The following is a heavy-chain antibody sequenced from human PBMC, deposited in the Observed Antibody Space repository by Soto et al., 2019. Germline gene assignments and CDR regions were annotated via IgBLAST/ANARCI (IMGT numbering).Heavy chain of an antibody. V-gene: IGHV1-3*04. Sequence: QIQLVQSGAEVKKPGASVRVSCMTSGYIFTTSAMHWVRLAPGQRLEWLGWINTGKGNTQYSQNFQGRVTITRDTSAKTAYMELISLGSEDTAVYYCARDRATGFGSVVRRNWLDPWGQGTLVTVSS. D-gene: IGHD2-15*01. CDR1: GYIFTTSA. CDR3: ARDRATGFGSVVRRNWLDP. CDR2: INTGKGNT. J-gene: IGHJ5*02.